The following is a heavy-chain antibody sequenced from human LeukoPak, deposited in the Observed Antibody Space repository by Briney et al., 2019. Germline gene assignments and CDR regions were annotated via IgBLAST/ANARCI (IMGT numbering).Heavy chain of an antibody. CDR3: ARVSPNTVTTLQYFDY. J-gene: IGHJ4*02. Sequence: GGSLRLSCAASGFTFSSYSMNWVRQAPGKGLEWVSSISRSSSYKYYADSVKGRFTISRDNAKNSLYLQMNSLRAEDTAVYYCARVSPNTVTTLQYFDYWGQGTLVTVSS. V-gene: IGHV3-21*01. D-gene: IGHD4-17*01. CDR2: ISRSSSYK. CDR1: GFTFSSYS.